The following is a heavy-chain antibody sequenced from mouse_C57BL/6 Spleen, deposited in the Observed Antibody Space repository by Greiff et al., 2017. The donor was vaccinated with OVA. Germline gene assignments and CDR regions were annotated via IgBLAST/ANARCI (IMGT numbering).Heavy chain of an antibody. Sequence: QVQLQQPGAELVRPGTSVKLSCKASGYTFTSYWMHWVKQRPGQGLEWIGVIDPSDSYTNYNQKFKGKATLTVDTSSRTAYMQLSSLTSDDSAVYYCARTGCGHLDYWGQGTTLTVSS. D-gene: IGHD2-2*01. V-gene: IGHV1-59*01. CDR2: IDPSDSYT. J-gene: IGHJ2*01. CDR3: ARTGCGHLDY. CDR1: GYTFTSYW.